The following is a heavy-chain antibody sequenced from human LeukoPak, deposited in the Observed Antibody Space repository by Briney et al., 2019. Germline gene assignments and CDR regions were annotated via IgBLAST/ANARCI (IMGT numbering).Heavy chain of an antibody. CDR1: GFTFSSYS. J-gene: IGHJ6*03. CDR3: ARDGPNDILSGFVYYMDV. Sequence: PGGSLRLSCAASGFTFSSYSMNWVRQAPGKGLEWVSSISSSSSYIYYADSVKGRFTISRDNAKNSLYLQMNSLRAEDTAVHYCARDGPNDILSGFVYYMDVWGKGTTVTVSS. D-gene: IGHD3-9*01. CDR2: ISSSSSYI. V-gene: IGHV3-21*01.